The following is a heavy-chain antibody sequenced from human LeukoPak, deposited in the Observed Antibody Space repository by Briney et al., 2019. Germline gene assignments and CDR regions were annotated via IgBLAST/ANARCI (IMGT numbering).Heavy chain of an antibody. Sequence: GGSLRLSCPACGFTYINYWRHWVRQAAGKELAWVSRINRDGSSTSSADSVKGRFTISRDNAKNTLYLQMNSRRAEDTAVYYCARDRETYYDILTGYSTLGDAFDSWGQGTMVTVSS. CDR3: ARDRETYYDILTGYSTLGDAFDS. D-gene: IGHD3-9*01. CDR1: GFTYINYW. J-gene: IGHJ3*02. CDR2: INRDGSST. V-gene: IGHV3-74*01.